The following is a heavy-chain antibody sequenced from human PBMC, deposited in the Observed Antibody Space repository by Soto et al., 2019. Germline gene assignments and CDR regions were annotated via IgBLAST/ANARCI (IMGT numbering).Heavy chain of an antibody. J-gene: IGHJ6*03. CDR1: GYTFTSYD. CDR3: ARVRGALYYYYYMDV. CDR2: MNPNSGNT. Sequence: ASVKVSCKASGYTFTSYDTNWVRQATGQGLEWMGWMNPNSGNTGYAQKFQGRVTMTRNTSISTAYMELSSLRSEDTAVYYCARVRGALYYYYYMDVWGKGTTVTVSS. D-gene: IGHD3-10*01. V-gene: IGHV1-8*01.